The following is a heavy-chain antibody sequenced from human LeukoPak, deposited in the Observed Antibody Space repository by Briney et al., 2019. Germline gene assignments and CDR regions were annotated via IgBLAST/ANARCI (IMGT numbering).Heavy chain of an antibody. D-gene: IGHD7-27*01. CDR1: GFTFSTYG. J-gene: IGHJ3*01. CDR3: VRDLHWGGFDV. Sequence: GGSLRLSCAASGFTFSTYGMNWVRQAPGKGLEWVSGISPPGDITYYADSVMGRFSISRDNPKSTVSLQMSSLRAEDTALYYCVRDLHWGGFDVWGQGTMVTVSS. CDR2: ISPPGDIT. V-gene: IGHV3-23*01.